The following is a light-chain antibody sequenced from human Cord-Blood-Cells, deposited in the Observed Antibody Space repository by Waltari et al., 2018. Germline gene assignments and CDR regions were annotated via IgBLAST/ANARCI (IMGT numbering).Light chain of an antibody. CDR2: AAS. CDR3: QQRYSTRH. V-gene: IGKV1-39*01. J-gene: IGKJ5*01. CDR1: QSISSY. Sequence: DIQMTQSTSSLSAAVGDRVTITRRARQSISSYLNWYQQKPGKAPKLLFYAASSLTSGVPIRFSGSGSGTDFTFTISSLKTEAVATDDCQQRYSTRHFGQGTPLA.